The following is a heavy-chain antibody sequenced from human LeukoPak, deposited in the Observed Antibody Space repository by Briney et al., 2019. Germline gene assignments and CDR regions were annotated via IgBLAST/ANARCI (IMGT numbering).Heavy chain of an antibody. CDR2: IYYSGST. CDR3: ARVRNWAYMDV. CDR1: GGSISSYY. D-gene: IGHD7-27*01. J-gene: IGHJ6*03. V-gene: IGHV4-59*01. Sequence: MTSETLSLTCTVSGGSISSYYWSWIRQPPGKGLEWIGYIYYSGSTNYNPSLKSRVTISVDTSKNQFSLKLSSVTAGDTAVYYCARVRNWAYMDVWGKGTTVTVSS.